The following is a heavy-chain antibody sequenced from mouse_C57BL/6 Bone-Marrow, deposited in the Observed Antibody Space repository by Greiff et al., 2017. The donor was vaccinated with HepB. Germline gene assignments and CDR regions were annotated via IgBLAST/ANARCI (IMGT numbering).Heavy chain of an antibody. CDR1: GFNIKDYY. CDR3: ASSSYYFDY. CDR2: IDPEDGET. Sequence: EVQLQQSGAELVKPGASVKLSCTASGFNIKDYYMHWVKQRTEQGLEWIGRIDPEDGETKYAPKFLGKATITADTSSNTAYLQLSSLTSEDTAVYYCASSSYYFDYWGQGTTLTVSS. V-gene: IGHV14-2*01. J-gene: IGHJ2*01.